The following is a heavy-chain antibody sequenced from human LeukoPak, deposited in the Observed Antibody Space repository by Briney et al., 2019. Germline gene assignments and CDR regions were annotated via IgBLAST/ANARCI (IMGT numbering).Heavy chain of an antibody. V-gene: IGHV4-39*01. CDR2: IYYSGST. CDR1: GGSFSGYY. Sequence: SETLSLTCAVYGGSFSGYYWGWIRQPPGKGLEWIGSIYYSGSTYYNPSLKSRVTISVDTSKNQFSLKLSSVTAADTAVYYCARHAYSSGWYRFFDPWGQGTLVTVSS. CDR3: ARHAYSSGWYRFFDP. J-gene: IGHJ5*02. D-gene: IGHD6-19*01.